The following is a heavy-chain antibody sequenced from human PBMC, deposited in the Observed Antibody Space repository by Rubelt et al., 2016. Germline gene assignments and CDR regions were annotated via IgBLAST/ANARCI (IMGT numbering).Heavy chain of an antibody. J-gene: IGHJ4*02. CDR2: IYYSGLS. Sequence: QLQLQESGPGLVKPSETLSLTCIISGGSISSSSHYWGWIRQPPGKGLEWVGSIYYSGLSYYNPSLKSRVTISIDTSNNQFSLKCTSGTAEATAVYYGARLYTSIGRPDVGGIYWGRGTLVAVSS. CDR3: ARLYTSIGRPDVGGIY. CDR1: GGSISSSSHY. D-gene: IGHD6-19*01. V-gene: IGHV4-39*01.